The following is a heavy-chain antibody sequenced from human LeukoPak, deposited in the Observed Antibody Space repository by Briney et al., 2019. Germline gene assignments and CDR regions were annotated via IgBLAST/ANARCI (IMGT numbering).Heavy chain of an antibody. CDR3: AKGTTMYAFDI. Sequence: QPGGSLRLSCAASGLTFDHYVMHWVRQAPGKGLEWVSLISGDGGSTYYADSVKGRLTISRDNSKNSLYLQMNSLTTEDTALHFCAKGTTMYAFDIWGQGTMVTVSS. CDR1: GLTFDHYV. V-gene: IGHV3-43*02. J-gene: IGHJ3*02. CDR2: ISGDGGST. D-gene: IGHD1-1*01.